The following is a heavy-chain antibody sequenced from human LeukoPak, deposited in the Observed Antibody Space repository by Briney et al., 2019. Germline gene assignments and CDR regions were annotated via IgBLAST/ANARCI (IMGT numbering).Heavy chain of an antibody. Sequence: ASVKVSCKASGYTFTSYAMHWVRQAPGQRLEWMGWINAGNGNTKYSQKFQGRVTITRNTSASTAYMELSSLRSEDTAVYYCAKGPNSAATGYLNWFDPWGQGTLVTVSS. J-gene: IGHJ5*02. V-gene: IGHV1-3*01. CDR2: INAGNGNT. CDR3: AKGPNSAATGYLNWFDP. CDR1: GYTFTSYA. D-gene: IGHD2-15*01.